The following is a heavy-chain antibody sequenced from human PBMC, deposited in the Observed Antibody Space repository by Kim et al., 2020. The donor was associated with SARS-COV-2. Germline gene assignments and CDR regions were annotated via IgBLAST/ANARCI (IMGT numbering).Heavy chain of an antibody. J-gene: IGHJ6*02. V-gene: IGHV1-18*01. CDR1: GYTFTSYG. CDR2: ISAYNGNT. CDR3: ARGIAGAGTPSGMDV. Sequence: ASVKVSCKASGYTFTSYGISWVRQAPRQGLEWMGWISAYNGNTNYAQKLQGRVTMTTDTSTSTAYMELRSLRSDDTAVYYCARGIAGAGTPSGMDVWGQGTTVTVSS. D-gene: IGHD6-19*01.